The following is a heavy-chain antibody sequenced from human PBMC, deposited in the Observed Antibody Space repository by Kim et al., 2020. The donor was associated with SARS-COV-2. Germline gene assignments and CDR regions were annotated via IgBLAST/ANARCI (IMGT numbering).Heavy chain of an antibody. Sequence: DSVKGRFTISRDNSKNTLYLQMNSLRAEDTAVYYCAKDSPVWGSYRYMDYWGQGTLVTVSS. V-gene: IGHV3-30*02. D-gene: IGHD3-16*02. J-gene: IGHJ4*02. CDR3: AKDSPVWGSYRYMDY.